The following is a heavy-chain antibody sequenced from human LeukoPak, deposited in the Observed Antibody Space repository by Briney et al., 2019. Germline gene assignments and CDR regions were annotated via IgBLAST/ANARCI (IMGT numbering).Heavy chain of an antibody. Sequence: GGSLRLSCVASGFDIRHYYMSWVRQAPGKGLEWVADIRNDGSNIYNVDSVRGRFTISRDNAKNSLFLQMNSLKDEDTAVYCCARDGSGRDFSLDYWGQGTLVTVSS. CDR1: GFDIRHYY. V-gene: IGHV3-7*04. CDR3: ARDGSGRDFSLDY. J-gene: IGHJ4*02. CDR2: IRNDGSNI. D-gene: IGHD3-10*01.